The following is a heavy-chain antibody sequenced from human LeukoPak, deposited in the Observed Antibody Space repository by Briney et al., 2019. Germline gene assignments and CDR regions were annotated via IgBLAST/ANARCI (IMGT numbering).Heavy chain of an antibody. CDR1: GGTFSSYA. J-gene: IGHJ4*02. Sequence: SVKVSCKSSGGTFSSYAISWVRQAPGQVLEWMGRIIPTLGIANYAQKFQGRVTITADKSTSTAYMELSSLRSEDTAVYYCARPRKGLTYYDSCGYYETFDYWGQGTLVAVSS. CDR3: ARPRKGLTYYDSCGYYETFDY. D-gene: IGHD3-22*01. V-gene: IGHV1-69*04. CDR2: IIPTLGIA.